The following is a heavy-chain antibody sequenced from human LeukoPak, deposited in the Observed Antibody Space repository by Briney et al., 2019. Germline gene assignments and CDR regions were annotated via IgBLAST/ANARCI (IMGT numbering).Heavy chain of an antibody. Sequence: ASVKVSCKASGYTFTSYGISWVRQAPGQGLEWMGWISAYNGNTNYAQKLQGRVTMTTDTSTSTAYMELRSLRSDDTAVYYCARPQGNYYDSSGYYYDYWGQGTLVTVPS. CDR3: ARPQGNYYDSSGYYYDY. CDR1: GYTFTSYG. CDR2: ISAYNGNT. J-gene: IGHJ4*02. V-gene: IGHV1-18*01. D-gene: IGHD3-22*01.